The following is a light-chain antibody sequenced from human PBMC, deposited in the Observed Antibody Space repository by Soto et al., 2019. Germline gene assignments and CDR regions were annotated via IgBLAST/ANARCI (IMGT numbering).Light chain of an antibody. Sequence: EIVLTQSPATLSLSPGERATLSCRASQSVSSNLAWYQQKPGQAPRLLIYDASNRATGIPARFSGSGSGTELTLTISSLEPEDFAVYYCQRGDTFGQGTRLEIK. CDR3: QRGDT. CDR1: QSVSSN. V-gene: IGKV3-11*01. CDR2: DAS. J-gene: IGKJ5*01.